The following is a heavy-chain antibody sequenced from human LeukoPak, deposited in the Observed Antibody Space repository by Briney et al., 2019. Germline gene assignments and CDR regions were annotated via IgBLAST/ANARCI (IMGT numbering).Heavy chain of an antibody. CDR1: GYSISSGYY. V-gene: IGHV4-38-2*02. J-gene: IGHJ4*02. Sequence: SETLSLTCTVSGYSISSGYYWGWIRQPPGKGLEWIGSIYHSGSTYYNPSLKSRVTISVDTSKNQFSLKLSSVTAADTAVYYCARDVLTGSNYWGQGTLVTVSS. CDR2: IYHSGST. CDR3: ARDVLTGSNY. D-gene: IGHD3-9*01.